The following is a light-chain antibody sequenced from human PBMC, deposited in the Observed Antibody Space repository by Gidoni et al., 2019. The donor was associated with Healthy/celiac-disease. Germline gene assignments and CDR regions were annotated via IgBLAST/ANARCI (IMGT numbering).Light chain of an antibody. V-gene: IGLV3-1*01. Sequence: SYELTQPPSVSVSPGQTASIPCSGDKLGDKYACWYQQKPGQSPVLVIYQDSKRPSGIPERFSGSNSGNTATLTISGTQAMDEADYYCQAWDSNTVRVFGGGTKLTVL. CDR2: QDS. CDR1: KLGDKY. J-gene: IGLJ3*02. CDR3: QAWDSNTVRV.